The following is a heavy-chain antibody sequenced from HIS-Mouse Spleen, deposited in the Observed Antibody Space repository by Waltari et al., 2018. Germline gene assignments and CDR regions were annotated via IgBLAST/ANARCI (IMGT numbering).Heavy chain of an antibody. J-gene: IGHJ4*02. Sequence: QVQLVESGGGVVQPGRSLRLSCAASGFTFSSYGMHWVRQAPGKGLDLVAVISYDGSNKYYADSVKGRFTISRDNSKNTLYLQMNSLRAEDTAVYYCAKASSGWLDYWGQGTLVTVSS. CDR2: ISYDGSNK. D-gene: IGHD6-19*01. CDR1: GFTFSSYG. V-gene: IGHV3-30*18. CDR3: AKASSGWLDY.